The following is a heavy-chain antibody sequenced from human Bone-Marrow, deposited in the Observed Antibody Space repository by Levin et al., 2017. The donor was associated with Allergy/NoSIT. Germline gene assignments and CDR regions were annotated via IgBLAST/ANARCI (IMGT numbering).Heavy chain of an antibody. V-gene: IGHV3-48*02. D-gene: IGHD2-15*01. Sequence: GGSLRLSCAASGFTFSSYSMNWVRQAPGKGLEWASYISSSSSTIYYADSVKGRFTISRDNAKNSLYLQMNSLRDEDTAVYYCAREGGGDIVDDGWFDPWGQGTLVTVSS. J-gene: IGHJ5*02. CDR1: GFTFSSYS. CDR2: ISSSSSTI. CDR3: AREGGGDIVDDGWFDP.